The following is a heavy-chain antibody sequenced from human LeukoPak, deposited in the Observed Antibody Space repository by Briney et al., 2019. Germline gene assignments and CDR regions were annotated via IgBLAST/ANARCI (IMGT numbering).Heavy chain of an antibody. V-gene: IGHV1-2*02. CDR3: ARNIVVVPAAYANWFDP. J-gene: IGHJ5*02. D-gene: IGHD2-2*01. CDR1: GYTFTGYY. CDR2: INPNSGGT. Sequence: ASVKVSCKASGYTFTGYYMHWVRQAPGQGLEWMGWINPNSGGTNYAQKFQGRVTMTRDTSISTAYMELSRLRSDDTAVYYRARNIVVVPAAYANWFDPWGQGTLVTVSS.